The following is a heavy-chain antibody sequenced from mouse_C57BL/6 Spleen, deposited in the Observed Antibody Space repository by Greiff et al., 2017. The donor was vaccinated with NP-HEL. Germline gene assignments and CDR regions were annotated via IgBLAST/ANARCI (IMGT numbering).Heavy chain of an antibody. CDR3: ARGPDAWFAY. Sequence: QVQLQQSGAELVRPGSSVKLSCKASGYTFTSYWMHWVKQRPIQGLEWIGNIDPSDSETHYNQKFKDKATLTVDKSSSTAYMQLSSLTSEDSAVYYCARGPDAWFAYWGQGTLVTVSA. CDR1: GYTFTSYW. CDR2: IDPSDSET. D-gene: IGHD3-3*01. J-gene: IGHJ3*01. V-gene: IGHV1-52*01.